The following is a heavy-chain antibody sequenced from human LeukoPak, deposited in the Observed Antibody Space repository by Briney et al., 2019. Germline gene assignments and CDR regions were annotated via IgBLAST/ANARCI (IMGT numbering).Heavy chain of an antibody. V-gene: IGHV3-23*01. J-gene: IGHJ3*02. CDR2: ISGSGGST. Sequence: PGRSLRLSCAASGFTSSSYAMSWVRHAPGKGLEWVSAISGSGGSTYYADFVKGRFTISRDTSKNTLYMQMNSLRAADTAVYFCAKLGRGPESAFDIWGQGTMVTVSS. D-gene: IGHD5-12*01. CDR1: GFTSSSYA. CDR3: AKLGRGPESAFDI.